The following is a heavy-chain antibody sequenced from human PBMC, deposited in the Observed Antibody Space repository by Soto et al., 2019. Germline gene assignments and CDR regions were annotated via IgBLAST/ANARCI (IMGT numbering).Heavy chain of an antibody. V-gene: IGHV3-23*01. D-gene: IGHD1-1*01. Sequence: EVQLLESGGGLVQPGGSLRLSCAASGFTFSTYAMNWVRQAPGNGLVWVSAISGSGGSIHYADSVKGRYTISRDNSKNTLYLQMNSLRDEDTAVYHCVKGYWKGDVWGQGTTVTVSS. J-gene: IGHJ6*02. CDR1: GFTFSTYA. CDR2: ISGSGGSI. CDR3: VKGYWKGDV.